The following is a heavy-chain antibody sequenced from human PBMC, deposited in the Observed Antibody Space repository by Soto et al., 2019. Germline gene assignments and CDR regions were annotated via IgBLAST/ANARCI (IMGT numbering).Heavy chain of an antibody. CDR3: ARDVPRMTTVTTSND. D-gene: IGHD4-17*01. CDR1: GFTFSSYS. CDR2: ISSSSSYI. J-gene: IGHJ4*02. V-gene: IGHV3-21*01. Sequence: GGSLRLSCAASGFTFSSYSMNWVRQAPGKGLEWVSSISSSSSYIYYADSVKGRFTISRDNAKNSLYLQMNSLRAEDTAVYYCARDVPRMTTVTTSNDWGQGTLVTVSS.